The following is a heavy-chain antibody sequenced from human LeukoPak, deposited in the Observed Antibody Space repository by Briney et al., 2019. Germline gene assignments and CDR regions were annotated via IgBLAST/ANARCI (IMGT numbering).Heavy chain of an antibody. J-gene: IGHJ4*02. CDR1: GFTFSDYY. D-gene: IGHD1-26*01. V-gene: IGHV3-74*01. CDR3: ARAGSGRPFDF. Sequence: GGSLRLSCAASGFTFSDYYMSWIRQAPGKGLVWVSRINGDGSSTSYADSVKGRFTISRDNAKNTLYLQMNSLRAEDTAVFYCARAGSGRPFDFWGQGTLVTVSS. CDR2: INGDGSST.